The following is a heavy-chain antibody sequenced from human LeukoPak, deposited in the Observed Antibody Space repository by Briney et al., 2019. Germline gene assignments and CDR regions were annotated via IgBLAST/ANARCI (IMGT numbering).Heavy chain of an antibody. D-gene: IGHD6-6*01. CDR3: AKDRRSSSPRTFDY. J-gene: IGHJ4*02. Sequence: PGGSLRLSCAASGLTFSDFVMRWVRQAPGKGLKWVSSISGSGENTYYADSVKGRFTISRDNSQNTLYLQMNSLRAEDTAVYYCAKDRRSSSPRTFDYWGQGTLVTVSS. CDR2: ISGSGENT. V-gene: IGHV3-23*01. CDR1: GLTFSDFV.